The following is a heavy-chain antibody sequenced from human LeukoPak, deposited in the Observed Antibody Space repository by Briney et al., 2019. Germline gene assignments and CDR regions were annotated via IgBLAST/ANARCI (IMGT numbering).Heavy chain of an antibody. J-gene: IGHJ4*02. D-gene: IGHD4-17*01. CDR2: INSDGSST. V-gene: IGHV3-74*01. CDR1: GFTFSSYW. CDR3: ASGGVGYGDYNYYFDY. Sequence: PGGSLRLSCAASGFTFSSYWMHWVPQAPGRGLVWVSRINSDGSSTSYADSVKGRLTISRDNAKNTLYLQMNSLRAEDTAVYYCASGGVGYGDYNYYFDYWGQGTLVTVSS.